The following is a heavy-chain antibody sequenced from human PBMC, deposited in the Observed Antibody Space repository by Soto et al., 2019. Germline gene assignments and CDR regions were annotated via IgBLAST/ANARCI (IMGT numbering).Heavy chain of an antibody. V-gene: IGHV3-66*01. J-gene: IGHJ6*03. CDR3: ARSSAFGVVITPYYYYYMDV. D-gene: IGHD3-3*01. CDR1: GFTVSSNY. Sequence: PGGSLRLSCAASGFTVSSNYMSWVRQAPGKGLEWVSVIYSGGSTYYADSVKGRFTISRDNSKNTLHLQMNSLRAEDTAVYFCARSSAFGVVITPYYYYYMDVWGKGTTVTVSS. CDR2: IYSGGST.